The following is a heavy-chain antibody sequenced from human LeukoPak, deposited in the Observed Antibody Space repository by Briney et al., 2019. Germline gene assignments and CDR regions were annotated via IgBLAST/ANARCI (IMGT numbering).Heavy chain of an antibody. D-gene: IGHD3-9*01. CDR3: ASTPRRSYYDVMTGYLDV. V-gene: IGHV1-69*13. Sequence: SVKVSCKASGGTFSSYAISWVRQAPGQGLEWMGGIIPISGSTTYAQKFQGRVTIIADESTSTAYMELSSLRSEDTAVYYCASTPRRSYYDVMTGYLDVWGKGTTVTISS. CDR2: IIPISGST. J-gene: IGHJ6*04. CDR1: GGTFSSYA.